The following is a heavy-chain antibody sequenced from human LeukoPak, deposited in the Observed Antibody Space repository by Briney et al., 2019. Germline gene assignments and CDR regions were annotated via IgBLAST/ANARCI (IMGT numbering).Heavy chain of an antibody. CDR2: IKQDGSEK. Sequence: GGSLRLSCVASGFTFSSSWMSWVRQAPGKGLEWVANIKQDGSEKYCVDSVKGRFTISRDNAKNALYLQMNSLRAEDTAVYYCAREAGIPPSTQQWPTSVDYWGQGTLVTVSS. D-gene: IGHD5-18*01. J-gene: IGHJ4*02. CDR3: AREAGIPPSTQQWPTSVDY. V-gene: IGHV3-7*05. CDR1: GFTFSSSW.